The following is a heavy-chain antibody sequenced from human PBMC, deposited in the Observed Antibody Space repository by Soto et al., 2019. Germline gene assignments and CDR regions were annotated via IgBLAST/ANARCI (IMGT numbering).Heavy chain of an antibody. CDR1: GGAFRGYY. CDR2: INDSGST. CDR3: ARERGRYCSGESCYPFGP. D-gene: IGHD2-15*01. V-gene: IGHV4-34*01. J-gene: IGHJ5*02. Sequence: QVQLQQGGAGLLKPSETLSLTCAVYGGAFRGYYWSWIRQPPGKGLEWLGEINDSGSTNYNPSLKCRITVSLDTSKKEISLRLSSVTAADTAVYYCARERGRYCSGESCYPFGPWGQGALVTVSS.